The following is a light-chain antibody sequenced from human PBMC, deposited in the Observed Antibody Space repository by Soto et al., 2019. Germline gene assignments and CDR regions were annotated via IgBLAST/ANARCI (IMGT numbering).Light chain of an antibody. CDR1: HAITND. J-gene: IGKJ2*01. V-gene: IGKV1-17*01. Sequence: DIQMTQSPSSLSASVGDRVTITGRASHAITNDLGWFQQKPGKAPQRLIYASSSVQSGVHSRFSGSRSGTELSLAISSLQPDDFATYYWRQRNRCPFTLGQGPKL. CDR2: ASS. CDR3: RQRNRCPFT.